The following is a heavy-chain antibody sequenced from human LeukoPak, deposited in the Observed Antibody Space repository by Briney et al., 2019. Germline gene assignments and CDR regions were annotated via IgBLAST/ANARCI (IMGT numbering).Heavy chain of an antibody. Sequence: GGSLRLSCTVSGFTVSSNSMSWVRQAPGKGLEWVSFIYSDNTHYSDSVKGRFTISRDNSKNTLYLQMNSLRAEDTAVYYCAKSGYSSSWSNAAVYNWFDPWGQGTLVTVSS. CDR3: AKSGYSSSWSNAAVYNWFDP. V-gene: IGHV3-53*01. CDR2: IYSDNT. CDR1: GFTVSSNS. J-gene: IGHJ5*02. D-gene: IGHD6-13*01.